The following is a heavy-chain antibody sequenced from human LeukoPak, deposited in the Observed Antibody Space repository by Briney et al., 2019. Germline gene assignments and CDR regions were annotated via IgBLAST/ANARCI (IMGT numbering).Heavy chain of an antibody. CDR3: ARGEPMVRGVIGY. CDR2: INPNSGGI. V-gene: IGHV1-2*02. J-gene: IGHJ4*02. D-gene: IGHD3-10*01. CDR1: GYTFTGYY. Sequence: ASVKVSCKASGYTFTGYYMHWVRQAPGQGLEWMGWINPNSGGINYAQKLQGRVTMTRDTSISTAYMELSRLRSDDTAVYYCARGEPMVRGVIGYWGQGTLVTVSS.